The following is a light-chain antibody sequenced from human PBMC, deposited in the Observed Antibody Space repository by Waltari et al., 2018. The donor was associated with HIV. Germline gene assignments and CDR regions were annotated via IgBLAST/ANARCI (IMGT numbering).Light chain of an antibody. Sequence: QSALTQPPSASGSPGQSATISSTGISSDVGGYKFASWYHHHPGKAPKLMIYEDNRRPSGVPDRFSGSKSGNTASLTVSGLQADDEADYYCSSYAGTNRLFGGGTKLTVL. J-gene: IGLJ2*01. CDR2: EDN. CDR3: SSYAGTNRL. CDR1: SSDVGGYKF. V-gene: IGLV2-8*01.